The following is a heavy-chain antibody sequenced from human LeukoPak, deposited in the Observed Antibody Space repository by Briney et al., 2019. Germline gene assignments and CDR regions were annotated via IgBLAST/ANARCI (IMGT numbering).Heavy chain of an antibody. D-gene: IGHD5-12*01. CDR2: VRYDARNE. Sequence: PGGSLRLSCQTSGLVFSNYGMHWVRQAPDKGLEWVAYVRYDARNEYYAESVNGRFIISRDNSRNTLYLQMNSPRAEDTGVYSCAKDSNSGYVSVGPDYWGLGTLVTVPS. CDR1: GLVFSNYG. J-gene: IGHJ4*02. CDR3: AKDSNSGYVSVGPDY. V-gene: IGHV3-30*02.